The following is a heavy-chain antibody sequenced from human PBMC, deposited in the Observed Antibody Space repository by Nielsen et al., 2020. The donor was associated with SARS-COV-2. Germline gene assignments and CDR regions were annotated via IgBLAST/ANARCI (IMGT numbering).Heavy chain of an antibody. Sequence: VRQAPGKGLEWVSSISSSSSYIYYADSVKGRFTISRDNAKNSLYLQMNSLRAEDTAVYYCARAYSSWNWFDSWGQGTLVTVSS. V-gene: IGHV3-21*01. D-gene: IGHD6-13*01. J-gene: IGHJ5*01. CDR3: ARAYSSWNWFDS. CDR2: ISSSSSYI.